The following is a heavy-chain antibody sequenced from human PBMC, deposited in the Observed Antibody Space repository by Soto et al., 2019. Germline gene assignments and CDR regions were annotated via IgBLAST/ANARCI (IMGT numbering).Heavy chain of an antibody. Sequence: QVQLVESGGGVVQPGRSLRLCCAASRFTFNTYAMHWVRQAPGKGLEWVSYISYDGSNKYYADSVKGRFTISRDNSKNTLYLEMSSLRAEDTAVYFCARDLRKMRYFDYWGQGTLVTVSS. V-gene: IGHV3-30-3*01. J-gene: IGHJ4*02. CDR1: RFTFNTYA. CDR2: ISYDGSNK. D-gene: IGHD4-17*01. CDR3: ARDLRKMRYFDY.